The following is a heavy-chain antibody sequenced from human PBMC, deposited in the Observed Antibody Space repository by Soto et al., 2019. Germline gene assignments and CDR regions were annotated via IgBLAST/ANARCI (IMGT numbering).Heavy chain of an antibody. Sequence: SETLCLTCTVSGGSISSYYWSWIRQPPGKGLEWIGYIYYSGSTNYNPSLKSRVTISVDTSKNQFSLKLSSVTAADTAVYYCARLRGLNWFDPWGQGTLVTVSS. CDR2: IYYSGST. J-gene: IGHJ5*02. CDR1: GGSISSYY. V-gene: IGHV4-59*08. D-gene: IGHD3-16*01. CDR3: ARLRGLNWFDP.